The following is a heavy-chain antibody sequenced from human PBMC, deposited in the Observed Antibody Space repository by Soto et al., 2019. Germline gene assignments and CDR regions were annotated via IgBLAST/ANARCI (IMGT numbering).Heavy chain of an antibody. CDR2: ISYDGSNK. D-gene: IGHD3-3*01. V-gene: IGHV3-30-3*01. CDR3: ARGRYDFWSGYLSFGMDV. J-gene: IGHJ6*02. Sequence: GGSLRLSCAASGFTFSSYAMHWVRQAPGKGLEWVAVISYDGSNKYYADSVKGRFTISRDNSKNTLYLQMNSLRAEDTAVYYCARGRYDFWSGYLSFGMDVWGQGTTVTVSS. CDR1: GFTFSSYA.